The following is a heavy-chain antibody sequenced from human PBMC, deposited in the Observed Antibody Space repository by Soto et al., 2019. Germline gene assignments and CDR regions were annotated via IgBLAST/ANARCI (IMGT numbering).Heavy chain of an antibody. CDR3: ARDLTAAAAEDYYYYYGMDV. D-gene: IGHD6-13*01. CDR2: ISYDGSNK. CDR1: GFTFSSYA. Sequence: QVQLVESGGGVVQPGRSLRLSCAASGFTFSSYAMHWVRQAPGKGLEWVAVISYDGSNKYYADSVKGRFTISRDNSKNTLYLKMNSLRAEDTAVYYCARDLTAAAAEDYYYYYGMDVWGQGTTVTVSS. V-gene: IGHV3-30-3*01. J-gene: IGHJ6*02.